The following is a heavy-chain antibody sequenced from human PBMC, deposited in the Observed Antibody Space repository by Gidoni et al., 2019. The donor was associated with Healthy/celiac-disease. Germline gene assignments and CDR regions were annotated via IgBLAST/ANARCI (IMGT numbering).Heavy chain of an antibody. Sequence: EVQLVESGGGLVQPGGSLRLSCAASGFTFSSSWMSWVRQAPGKGLEWVANIKQDGSEKYYVDSVKGRFTISRDNAKNSLYLQMNSLRAEDTDVYYCAREDVLLWFGELLFGTHYFDYWGQGTLVTVSS. J-gene: IGHJ4*02. CDR3: AREDVLLWFGELLFGTHYFDY. CDR1: GFTFSSSW. D-gene: IGHD3-10*01. V-gene: IGHV3-7*01. CDR2: IKQDGSEK.